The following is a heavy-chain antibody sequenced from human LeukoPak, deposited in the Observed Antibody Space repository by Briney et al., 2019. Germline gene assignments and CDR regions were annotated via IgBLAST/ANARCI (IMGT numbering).Heavy chain of an antibody. V-gene: IGHV3-48*03. CDR2: ISSRASTL. CDR3: AKGYSDYDDSDLGAFDI. CDR1: GFTFSSYE. Sequence: GGSLRLSCAASGFTFSSYEMNWVRQAPGKGLEWVSYISSRASTLYYADSVKGRFTISRDNAKNSLHLQMNSLRAEDTAVYYCAKGYSDYDDSDLGAFDIWGQGTMVTVSS. J-gene: IGHJ3*02. D-gene: IGHD5-12*01.